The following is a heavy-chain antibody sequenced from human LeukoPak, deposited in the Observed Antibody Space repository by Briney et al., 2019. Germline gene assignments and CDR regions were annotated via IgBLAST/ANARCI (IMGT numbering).Heavy chain of an antibody. CDR2: IKQDGSEK. D-gene: IGHD3-10*02. CDR3: AELGITMIGGV. CDR1: GFTFSGYW. Sequence: PGGSLRLSCAASGFTFSGYWMNWVRQAPGKGLEWVANIKQDGSEKYYVDSVKGRFTISRDNAKNSLYLQMNSLRAEGTAVYYCAELGITMIGGVWGKGTTVTISS. V-gene: IGHV3-7*01. J-gene: IGHJ6*04.